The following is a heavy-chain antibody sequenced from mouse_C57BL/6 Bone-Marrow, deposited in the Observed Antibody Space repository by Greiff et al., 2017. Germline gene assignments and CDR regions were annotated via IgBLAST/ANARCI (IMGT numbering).Heavy chain of an antibody. CDR3: ARYGRGTYWYFDV. CDR1: GFTFTDYY. D-gene: IGHD1-1*01. V-gene: IGHV7-3*01. Sequence: EVKLMESGGGLVQPGGSLSLSCAASGFTFTDYYMSWVRQPPGKALEWLGFIRNKANGYTPEYSASVKGRFTISRDNSQSILYLQMHALRAEDSATEYCARYGRGTYWYFDVWGTGTTVTVSS. CDR2: IRNKANGYTP. J-gene: IGHJ1*03.